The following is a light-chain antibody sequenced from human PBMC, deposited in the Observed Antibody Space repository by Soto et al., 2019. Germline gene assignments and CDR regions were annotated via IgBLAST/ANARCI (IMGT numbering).Light chain of an antibody. CDR2: AAS. J-gene: IGKJ2*01. CDR3: RQVNSFPHS. Sequence: DIQMTQSPSSVSASVGDRVTITCRASQGISSWLAWYQQKPGKAPKLLIYAASRLQSGVPSRFSGSGSGQDLTLTISLLQPEEFETYCCRQVNSFPHSFGQGTKLEIK. CDR1: QGISSW. V-gene: IGKV1-12*01.